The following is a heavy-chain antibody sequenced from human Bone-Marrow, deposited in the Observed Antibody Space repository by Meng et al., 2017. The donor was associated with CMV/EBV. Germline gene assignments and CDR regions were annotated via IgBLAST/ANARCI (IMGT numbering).Heavy chain of an antibody. Sequence: GGSLRLSCVASSGFTVSGYAMHWVRQAPGKGLEWLAVISYDGNTEYHADAVRGRFSFSRDNSRNTLYVHMNSLRPEDTAIYYCARDVTTLGYSGLDVWGQGTTVTVSS. CDR3: ARDVTTLGYSGLDV. D-gene: IGHD2-21*01. CDR2: ISYDGNTE. J-gene: IGHJ6*02. CDR1: SGFTVSGYA. V-gene: IGHV3-30*04.